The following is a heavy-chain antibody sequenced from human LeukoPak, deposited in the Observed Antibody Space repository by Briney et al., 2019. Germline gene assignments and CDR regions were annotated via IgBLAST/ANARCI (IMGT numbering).Heavy chain of an antibody. D-gene: IGHD2-2*02. V-gene: IGHV5-51*01. CDR3: ASHASNTYAPFDY. CDR1: GYSFTSYW. J-gene: IGHJ4*02. CDR2: IYPGEYDT. Sequence: GESLKISRQGSGYSFTSYWIGWVRQMPGKGLDWMGTIYPGEYDTRYSSSFQGQVTSSADKSIGTVYPQGSSVKASDTAMYYCASHASNTYAPFDYWGQGALVTVSS.